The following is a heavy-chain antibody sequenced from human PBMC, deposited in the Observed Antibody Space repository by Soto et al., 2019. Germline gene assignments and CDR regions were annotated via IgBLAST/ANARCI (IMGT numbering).Heavy chain of an antibody. CDR1: GDSISSGGYY. J-gene: IGHJ4*02. CDR3: ARGSTVAAILFDY. Sequence: QVQLQESGPGLVKPSQTLSLTCTVSGDSISSGGYYWSWIRQHPGKGLEWIGYIYYSGSTYYNPSLKGRVIRSVATSKNQFSLTLSSVTAADTAVYYCARGSTVAAILFDYWGQGTLVTVSS. V-gene: IGHV4-31*03. CDR2: IYYSGST. D-gene: IGHD2-21*02.